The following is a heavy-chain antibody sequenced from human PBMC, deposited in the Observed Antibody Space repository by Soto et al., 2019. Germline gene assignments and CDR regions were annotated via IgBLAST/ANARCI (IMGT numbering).Heavy chain of an antibody. D-gene: IGHD1-20*01. J-gene: IGHJ6*03. CDR3: AKLALTGAYYSYYMDV. Sequence: GVSVEVSCKASGYTFTSYGISWVRQAPGQGLEWMGWISPYNGDSNYAQNLQGRVTMTTDTSASTAYMELRTLRSDDTAVYYCAKLALTGAYYSYYMDVWGKGTTVTVSS. V-gene: IGHV1-18*01. CDR2: ISPYNGDS. CDR1: GYTFTSYG.